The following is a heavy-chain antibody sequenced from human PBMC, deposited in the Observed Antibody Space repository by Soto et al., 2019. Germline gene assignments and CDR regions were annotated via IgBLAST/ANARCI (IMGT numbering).Heavy chain of an antibody. V-gene: IGHV4-59*01. CDR1: GGSISSYY. D-gene: IGHD5-12*01. CDR2: IYYSGST. CDR3: ARIYSGYDFDLDY. Sequence: PSETLSLTCTVSGGSISSYYWSWIRQPPGKGLEWIGYIYYSGSTNYNPSLKSRVTISVDTSKNQFSLKLSSVTAADTAVYYCARIYSGYDFDLDYWGQGTLVTVSS. J-gene: IGHJ4*02.